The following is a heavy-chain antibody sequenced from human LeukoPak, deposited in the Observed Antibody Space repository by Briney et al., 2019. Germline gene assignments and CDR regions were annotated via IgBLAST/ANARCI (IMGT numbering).Heavy chain of an antibody. CDR2: FNHSGGT. V-gene: IGHV4-34*01. D-gene: IGHD3-10*01. Sequence: SETLSLTCGVNGGSFSGHSWNWIRQPPGKGLEWVGEFNHSGGTNYNPSLKSRVAISVDTSRNQFSLMLSSVTAADTAVYYCARSGRRFGGYYMDVWGKGTTVTVSS. CDR3: ARSGRRFGGYYMDV. CDR1: GGSFSGHS. J-gene: IGHJ6*03.